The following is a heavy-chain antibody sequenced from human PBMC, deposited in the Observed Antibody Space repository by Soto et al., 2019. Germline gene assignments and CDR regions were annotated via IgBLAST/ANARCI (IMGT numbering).Heavy chain of an antibody. V-gene: IGHV6-1*01. D-gene: IGHD6-13*01. CDR1: GDSVSSNSAA. J-gene: IGHJ6*02. CDR2: TYYRSKWYN. Sequence: QTLSLTCAISGDSVSSNSAAWNWIRQSPSRGLEWLGRTYYRSKWYNDYAVSVKSRITINPDTSKNQFSLQLNSVTPEDTAVYYCARGRSQQLVPWDYYYYGMDVWGQGTTVTVSS. CDR3: ARGRSQQLVPWDYYYYGMDV.